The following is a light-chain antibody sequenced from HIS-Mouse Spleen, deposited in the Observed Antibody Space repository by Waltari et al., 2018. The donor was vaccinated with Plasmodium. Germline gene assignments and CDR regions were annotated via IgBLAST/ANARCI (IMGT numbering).Light chain of an antibody. CDR1: NIGSKS. CDR3: QVWDSSSDHPV. CDR2: DDS. J-gene: IGLJ2*01. Sequence: SYVLTQPPSVSVAPGQTARITWGGNNIGSKSVHWDQQKPGQAPVLVVYDDSDRPSGIPERFSGSNSGNTATLTISRVEAGDEADYYCQVWDSSSDHPVFGGGTKLTVL. V-gene: IGLV3-21*02.